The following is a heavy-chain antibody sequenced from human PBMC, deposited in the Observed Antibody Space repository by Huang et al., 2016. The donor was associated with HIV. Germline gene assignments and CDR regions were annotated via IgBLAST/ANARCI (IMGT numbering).Heavy chain of an antibody. J-gene: IGHJ6*03. CDR3: ASRRAAPESYFIDV. V-gene: IGHV5-51*03. CDR1: GYKFSSYW. CDR2: IYPEDSNT. Sequence: EVQLVQSGTEVKKPGESLKISCKGSGYKFSSYWIGWVRQMPGKGLEWMGVIYPEDSNTRYGPSIQGQGTISADKSISTAYVQWSSLKVSDTGVYYCASRRAAPESYFIDVWGKGTTVIVSS. D-gene: IGHD2-15*01.